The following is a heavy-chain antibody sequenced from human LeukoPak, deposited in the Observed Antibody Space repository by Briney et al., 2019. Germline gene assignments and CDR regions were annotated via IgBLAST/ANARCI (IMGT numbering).Heavy chain of an antibody. D-gene: IGHD3-22*01. CDR2: ISGSGGST. Sequence: GGSLRLSCAASGFTFSSYTMSWVRQAPGKGLEWVSAISGSGGSTYYADSVKGRFTISRDNSKNTLYLQMNSLRAEDTAVYYCAKAPEHITMIVVVKDAYFDYWGQGTLVTVSS. CDR1: GFTFSSYT. CDR3: AKAPEHITMIVVVKDAYFDY. J-gene: IGHJ4*02. V-gene: IGHV3-23*01.